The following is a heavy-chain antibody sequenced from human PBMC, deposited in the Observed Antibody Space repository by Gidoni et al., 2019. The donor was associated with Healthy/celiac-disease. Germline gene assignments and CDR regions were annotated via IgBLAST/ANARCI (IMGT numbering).Heavy chain of an antibody. CDR3: ARGDIVVVPAALIYYYYGMDV. J-gene: IGHJ6*02. D-gene: IGHD2-2*01. V-gene: IGHV1-2*02. CDR2: INPNSGGT. Sequence: QVQPVQSGAEVKKPGASVKVSCKASGYTFTGYYMPLVRQAPGQGLEWMGWINPNSGGTNYAQKFQGRVTMTRDTSISTAYMELSRLRSDDTAVYYCARGDIVVVPAALIYYYYGMDVWGQGTTVTVSS. CDR1: GYTFTGYY.